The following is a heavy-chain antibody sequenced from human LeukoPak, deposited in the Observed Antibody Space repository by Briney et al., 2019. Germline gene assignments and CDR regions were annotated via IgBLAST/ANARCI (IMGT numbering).Heavy chain of an antibody. CDR1: GFTFSSYG. D-gene: IGHD3-10*01. CDR3: AKDYLFQYGSGSYYPYCGLDV. J-gene: IGHJ6*04. V-gene: IGHV3-30*18. Sequence: GRSLRLSCAASGFTFSSYGMHWVRQAPGKGLEWVAVISYDGSNKYYADSVKGRFTISRDNSKNTLYLQMNSLRAEDTAVYYCAKDYLFQYGSGSYYPYCGLDVCGKGTTVTVSS. CDR2: ISYDGSNK.